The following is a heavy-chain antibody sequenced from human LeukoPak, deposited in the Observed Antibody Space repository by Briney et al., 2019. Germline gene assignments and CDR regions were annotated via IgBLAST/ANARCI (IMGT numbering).Heavy chain of an antibody. CDR1: GNYW. J-gene: IGHJ4*02. CDR3: ARVYRSYGYSFDY. CDR2: INSDGSWT. Sequence: GGSLRLSCAASGNYWMHWVRQAPGKGLVWVSHINSDGSWTSYADSVKGRFTISKDNAKNTVYLQMNSLRAEDTAVYYCARVYRSYGYSFDYWGQGTLVTVSS. V-gene: IGHV3-74*01. D-gene: IGHD5-18*01.